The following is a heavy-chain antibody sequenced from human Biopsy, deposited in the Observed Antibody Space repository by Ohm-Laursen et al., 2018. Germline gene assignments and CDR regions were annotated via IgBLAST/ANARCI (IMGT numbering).Heavy chain of an antibody. CDR3: ARDASQGFDS. CDR1: GFTFNNYW. Sequence: SLRLSCSASGFTFNNYWMHWVLQAPGKGLVWVPRSNTDGSHTNYADSVKGRFTTSTDNAKNTLYLYMSSLTVEDTAVYFCARDASQGFDSWGQGTLVTVSS. CDR2: SNTDGSHT. J-gene: IGHJ5*01. V-gene: IGHV3-74*01.